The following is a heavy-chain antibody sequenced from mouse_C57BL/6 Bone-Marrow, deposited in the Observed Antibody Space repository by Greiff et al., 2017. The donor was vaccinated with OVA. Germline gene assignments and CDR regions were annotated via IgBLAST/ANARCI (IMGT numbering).Heavy chain of an antibody. J-gene: IGHJ2*01. CDR1: GFNIKDDY. CDR3: TTDGSSN. V-gene: IGHV14-4*01. D-gene: IGHD1-1*01. CDR2: IDPENGDT. Sequence: VQLQQSGAELVRPGASVKLSCTASGFNIKDDYMHWVKQRPEQGLEWIGWIDPENGDTEYASKFQGKATITADTSSNTAYLQLSSLTSEDTAVYYCTTDGSSNWGQGTTLTVSS.